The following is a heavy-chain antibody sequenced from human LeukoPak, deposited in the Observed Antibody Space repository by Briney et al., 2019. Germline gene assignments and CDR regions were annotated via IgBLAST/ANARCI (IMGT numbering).Heavy chain of an antibody. CDR1: GFTFSSYS. D-gene: IGHD1-26*01. Sequence: GGSLRLSCAASGFTFSSYSMNWVRQAPGKGLEWVSSISSSSSYIYYADSVKGRFTISRDNAKNSLYLQMNSLRAEDTAVYYCARGGVVGATTIDYWGQGTLVTVS. V-gene: IGHV3-21*01. J-gene: IGHJ4*02. CDR3: ARGGVVGATTIDY. CDR2: ISSSSSYI.